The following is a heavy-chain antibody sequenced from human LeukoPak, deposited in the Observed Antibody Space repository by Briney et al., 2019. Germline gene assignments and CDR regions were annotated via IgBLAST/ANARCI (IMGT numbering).Heavy chain of an antibody. CDR3: ARGKGSGPYYFDY. CDR1: GFTFSSYA. CDR2: ISSNGGST. Sequence: GGSLRLSCAASGFTFSSYAMHWVRQAPGKGLEYVSAISSNGGSTYYANSVKGRFTISRDNSKNMLYLQMGSLRAEDMAVYYCARGKGSGPYYFDYWGQGTLVTVSS. J-gene: IGHJ4*02. D-gene: IGHD3-3*01. V-gene: IGHV3-64*01.